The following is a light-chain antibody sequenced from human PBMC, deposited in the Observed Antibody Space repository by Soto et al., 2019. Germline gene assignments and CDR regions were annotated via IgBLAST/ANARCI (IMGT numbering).Light chain of an antibody. J-gene: IGLJ2*01. Sequence: QSVLTQPPSVSGAPGQRVTISCTGSSSNIGAGYDVHWYQQLPGTAPKLLIYGNSNRPSGVPDRFSGSKSGPSASLAITGFQAEDEADYYCQSYDSSLSVVFGGGTKRTVL. CDR2: GNS. CDR1: SSNIGAGYD. V-gene: IGLV1-40*01. CDR3: QSYDSSLSVV.